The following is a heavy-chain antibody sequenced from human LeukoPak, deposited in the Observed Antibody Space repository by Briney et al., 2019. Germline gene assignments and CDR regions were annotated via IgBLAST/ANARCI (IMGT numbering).Heavy chain of an antibody. CDR1: GGTISSYY. CDR3: ARDQYYYDSSGYLFDY. Sequence: PSETLSLTCTVAGGTISSYYWSWIRQPAGKGLEWIGRIYTSGSTNYNPSLKSRVTMSVDTSKNQFSLKLSSVTAADTAVYYCARDQYYYDSSGYLFDYWGQGTLVTVSS. CDR2: IYTSGST. V-gene: IGHV4-4*07. D-gene: IGHD3-22*01. J-gene: IGHJ4*02.